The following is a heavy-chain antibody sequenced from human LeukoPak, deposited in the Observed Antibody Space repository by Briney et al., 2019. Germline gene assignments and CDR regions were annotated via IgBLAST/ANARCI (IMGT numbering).Heavy chain of an antibody. Sequence: QTGGSLRLSCAASGFTFSSYAMSWVRQAPGKGLKWVSTINDNGDGTYYADSVKGRFTISRDNSKNTLYLQMNNLRAEDTAIYYCVRAALWFGEGPAFDSWGQGTLVTVSS. CDR2: INDNGDGT. CDR1: GFTFSSYA. V-gene: IGHV3-23*01. CDR3: VRAALWFGEGPAFDS. D-gene: IGHD3-10*01. J-gene: IGHJ4*02.